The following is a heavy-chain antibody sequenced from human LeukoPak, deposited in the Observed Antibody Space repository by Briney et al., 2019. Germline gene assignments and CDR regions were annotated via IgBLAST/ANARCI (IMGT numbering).Heavy chain of an antibody. CDR3: AKAGSTGWFGGLDFDY. J-gene: IGHJ4*02. V-gene: IGHV3-23*01. D-gene: IGHD6-19*01. Sequence: GGSLRLSCEASGFTFSSYAMSWVRQAPGKGLEWVSGIIDSGDITYYANSVKGRFTISRDNSKVYLQMNSLRAEDTAVYYCAKAGSTGWFGGLDFDYWGQGTLVTVSS. CDR1: GFTFSSYA. CDR2: IIDSGDIT.